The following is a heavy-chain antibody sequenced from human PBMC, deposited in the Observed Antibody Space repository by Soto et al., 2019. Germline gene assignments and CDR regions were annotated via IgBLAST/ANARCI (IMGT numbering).Heavy chain of an antibody. J-gene: IGHJ5*02. Sequence: SETLSLTCTVSGGSISSGDYYWSWIRQPPGKGLEWIGYIFYSGSTYYNPSLKSRVTISVDTSKNQFSLKLRTVTTADMAVYYCARGPKQALWVSWFDPWGQGTLVTVSS. CDR3: ARGPKQALWVSWFDP. D-gene: IGHD3-10*01. V-gene: IGHV4-30-4*01. CDR1: GGSISSGDYY. CDR2: IFYSGST.